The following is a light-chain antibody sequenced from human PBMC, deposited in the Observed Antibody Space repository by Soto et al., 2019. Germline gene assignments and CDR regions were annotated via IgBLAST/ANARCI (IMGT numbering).Light chain of an antibody. CDR2: GAS. Sequence: EIVMTQSPATLSVSPGERATLSCRASQSVSSNLAWYQQKPGQAPRLLIYGASTRATGIPARFSGSGSGTEVTHTISSLQPEDFAVYYCQQYNNWRPYTFGQGTKLEIK. V-gene: IGKV3-15*01. CDR1: QSVSSN. J-gene: IGKJ2*01. CDR3: QQYNNWRPYT.